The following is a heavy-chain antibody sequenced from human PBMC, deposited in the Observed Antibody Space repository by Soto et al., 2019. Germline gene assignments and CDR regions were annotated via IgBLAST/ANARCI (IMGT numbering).Heavy chain of an antibody. CDR3: ARRHLAVAVSPWFDT. D-gene: IGHD6-19*01. V-gene: IGHV2-26*01. CDR2: IDSSGAK. CDR1: GLSITDSEMG. Sequence: QVTLKESGPVLVKPTETLTLRCTVSGLSITDSEMGVSWIRQPPGQPLEWLAHIDSSGAKSYSTFLKTRLATSKDTSKSQIVLTMTNIHPADTATYYCARRHLAVAVSPWFDTWGQGIPVTVS. J-gene: IGHJ5*02.